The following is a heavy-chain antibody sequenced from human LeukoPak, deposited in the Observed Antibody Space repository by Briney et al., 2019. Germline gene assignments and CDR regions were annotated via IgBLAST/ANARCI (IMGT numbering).Heavy chain of an antibody. CDR2: VKGDGRTT. J-gene: IGHJ4*01. V-gene: IGHV3-74*01. CDR1: GLTFSDFW. D-gene: IGHD5-18*01. CDR3: ATGHSYGYDY. Sequence: GGSLRLSCAASGLTFSDFWMHWVRQPPGKGLVWVALVKGDGRTTIYADSVKGRFTISRDNAKNTLYLQMNSLRAGDSGVYYCATGHSYGYDYWGQGVLVTVSS.